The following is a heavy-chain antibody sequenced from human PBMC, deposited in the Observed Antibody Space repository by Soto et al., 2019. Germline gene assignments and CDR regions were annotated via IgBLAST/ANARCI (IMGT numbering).Heavy chain of an antibody. V-gene: IGHV3-30*03. CDR3: ARDGGIQMWSPYYFDY. J-gene: IGHJ4*02. CDR2: VSYDGSKT. CDR1: GFTFTNYA. Sequence: QVQLVESGGGVVQPGMSLRLSCTASGFTFTNYAMHWVRQSPDRGPEWVAIVSYDGSKTYYADFVKGRFTISRDNSKNTLYLQMNTLNAEDTAVYFCARDGGIQMWSPYYFDYWGQGTLVTVSS. D-gene: IGHD2-21*01.